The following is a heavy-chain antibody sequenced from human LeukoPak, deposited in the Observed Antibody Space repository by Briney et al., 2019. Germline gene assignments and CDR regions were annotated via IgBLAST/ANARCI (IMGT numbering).Heavy chain of an antibody. CDR1: GYSISSGYY. Sequence: YPSETLSLTCTVSGYSISSGYYWGWIRQPPGKGLEWIGSIYHSGSTYYNPSLKSRVTISVDTSKNQFSLKLSSVTAADTAVYYCARKGLYGDYFDYWGQGTLVTVSS. V-gene: IGHV4-38-2*02. CDR3: ARKGLYGDYFDY. CDR2: IYHSGST. D-gene: IGHD2-2*02. J-gene: IGHJ4*02.